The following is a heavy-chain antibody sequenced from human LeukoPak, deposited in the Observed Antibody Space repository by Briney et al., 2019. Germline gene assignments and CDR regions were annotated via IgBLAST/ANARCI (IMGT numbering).Heavy chain of an antibody. V-gene: IGHV3-21*01. D-gene: IGHD3-3*01. Sequence: GGSLRLSCAASGFTFSSYSMNWVRQAPVKGLEWVSSISSSSSYIYYADSVKGRLTISRDNAKNSLYLQMNSLRAEDTAVYYCARWPSFWNAFDIWGQGTMVTVSS. J-gene: IGHJ3*02. CDR1: GFTFSSYS. CDR3: ARWPSFWNAFDI. CDR2: ISSSSSYI.